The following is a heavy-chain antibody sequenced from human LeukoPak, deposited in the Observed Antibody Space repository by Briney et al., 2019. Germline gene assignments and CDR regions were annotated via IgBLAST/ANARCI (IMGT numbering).Heavy chain of an antibody. CDR2: IYYSGST. D-gene: IGHD6-19*01. J-gene: IGHJ4*02. CDR1: GGSISSYY. CDR3: ARISRKYSGWYMDY. V-gene: IGHV4-59*01. Sequence: SETLSLTCTVSGGSISSYYWSWIRQPPGKGLEWIGYIYYSGSTNYNPSLKSRVTISVDASKNQFSLKPSSVTAADTAVYYCARISRKYSGWYMDYWGQGTLVTVSS.